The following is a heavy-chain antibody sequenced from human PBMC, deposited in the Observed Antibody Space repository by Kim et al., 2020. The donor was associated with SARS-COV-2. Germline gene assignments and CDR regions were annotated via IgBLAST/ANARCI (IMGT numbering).Heavy chain of an antibody. CDR3: TTVSEYDSSGYYYVDAFDI. V-gene: IGHV3-15*01. D-gene: IGHD3-22*01. Sequence: GGSLRLSCAASGFTFSNAWMSWVRQAPGKGLEWVGRIKSKTDGGTTDYAAPVKGRFTISRDDSKNTLYLQMNSLKTEDTAVYYCTTVSEYDSSGYYYVDAFDIWGQWTMVTVSS. J-gene: IGHJ3*02. CDR2: IKSKTDGGTT. CDR1: GFTFSNAW.